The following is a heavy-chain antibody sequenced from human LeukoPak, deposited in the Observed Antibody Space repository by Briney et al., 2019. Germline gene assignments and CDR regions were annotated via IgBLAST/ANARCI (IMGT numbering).Heavy chain of an antibody. J-gene: IGHJ4*02. D-gene: IGHD6-19*01. CDR1: GFTFSSYS. V-gene: IGHV3-21*01. CDR3: ARDLSYSSGWYHY. Sequence: PGGSLRLSCAASGFTFSSYSMNWVRQAPGKGLEWVSSISSSSSYIYYGDSVKGRFTISRDNAKNSLYLQMNSLRAEDTAVYYCARDLSYSSGWYHYWGQGTLVTVSP. CDR2: ISSSSSYI.